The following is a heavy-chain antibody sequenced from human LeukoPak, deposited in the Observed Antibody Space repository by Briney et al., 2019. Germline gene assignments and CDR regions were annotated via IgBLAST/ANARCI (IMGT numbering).Heavy chain of an antibody. Sequence: GGSLRLSCAASGFTFSSYSINWVRQAPGKGLEWVSSISSSSSYIYYADSVKGRFTISRDNAKNSLYLQMNSLRAEDTAVYYCARDNRYYDFWSGYRDYMDVWGKGTTVTVSS. CDR3: ARDNRYYDFWSGYRDYMDV. D-gene: IGHD3-3*01. CDR1: GFTFSSYS. J-gene: IGHJ6*03. V-gene: IGHV3-21*01. CDR2: ISSSSSYI.